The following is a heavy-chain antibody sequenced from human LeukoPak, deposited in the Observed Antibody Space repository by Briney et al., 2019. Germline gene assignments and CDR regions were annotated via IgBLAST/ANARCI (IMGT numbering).Heavy chain of an antibody. Sequence: SETLSLTCAVYGGSFSGYYWSWIRQPPGKGLEWIGEINHSGSTNYKPSLKSRVAISVDKSKNQFSLKLSSVTAADTAVYYCAGAHCGGDCYSGRAFDMWGQGTMVTVSS. CDR1: GGSFSGYY. CDR3: AGAHCGGDCYSGRAFDM. J-gene: IGHJ3*02. V-gene: IGHV4-34*01. D-gene: IGHD2-21*02. CDR2: INHSGST.